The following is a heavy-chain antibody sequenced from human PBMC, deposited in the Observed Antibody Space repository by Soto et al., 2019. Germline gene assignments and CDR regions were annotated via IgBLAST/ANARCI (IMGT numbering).Heavy chain of an antibody. CDR2: ISGSGVST. CDR1: GFIFSTYA. J-gene: IGHJ3*02. Sequence: GGSLRLSCAASGFIFSTYAMNWARQAPGKGLEWVSAISGSGVSTYYAESVRGRFTISRDNSINTLYLQMSSLRTEDTAVYYCAHPRGYGIFDAVDIWGQGTMVTVSS. V-gene: IGHV3-23*01. D-gene: IGHD4-17*01. CDR3: AHPRGYGIFDAVDI.